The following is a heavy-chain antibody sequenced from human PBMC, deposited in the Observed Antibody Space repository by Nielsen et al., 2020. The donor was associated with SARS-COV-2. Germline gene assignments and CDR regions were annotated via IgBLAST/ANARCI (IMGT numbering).Heavy chain of an antibody. CDR2: INHSGST. CDR1: GGSFSGYY. Sequence: LETLSLTCAVYGGSFSGYYWSWIRQPPGKGLEWIGEINHSGSTNYNPSLKSRVTISVDTSKNQFSLKLSSVTAADTAVYYCARGQVATQFDYWGQGTLVTVSS. J-gene: IGHJ4*02. V-gene: IGHV4-34*01. CDR3: ARGQVATQFDY. D-gene: IGHD5-12*01.